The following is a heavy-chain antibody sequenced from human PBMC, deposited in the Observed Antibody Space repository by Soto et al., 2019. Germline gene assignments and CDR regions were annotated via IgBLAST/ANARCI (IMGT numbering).Heavy chain of an antibody. V-gene: IGHV1-8*01. D-gene: IGHD3-3*01. J-gene: IGHJ4*02. Sequence: ASEKVSCKASGYTFTSYDINWVRQATGQGLEWMGWMNPNSGNTGYAQKFQGRVTMTRNTSISTAYMELSSLRSEDTAVYYCARGDPLFWSGYYTLDYWGQGTLVTVSS. CDR1: GYTFTSYD. CDR3: ARGDPLFWSGYYTLDY. CDR2: MNPNSGNT.